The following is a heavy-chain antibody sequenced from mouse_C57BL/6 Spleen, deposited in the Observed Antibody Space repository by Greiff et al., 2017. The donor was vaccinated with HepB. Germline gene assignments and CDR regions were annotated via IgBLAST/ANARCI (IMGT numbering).Heavy chain of an antibody. CDR3: AKSVTGRAMDY. J-gene: IGHJ4*01. CDR1: GYTFTSYW. D-gene: IGHD2-1*01. V-gene: IGHV1-59*01. Sequence: QVQLKQPGAELVRPGTSVKLSCKASGYTFTSYWMHWVKQRPGQGLEWIGVIDPSDSYTNYNQKFKGKATLTVDTSSSTAYMQLSSLTSEDSAVYYCAKSVTGRAMDYWGQGTSVTVSS. CDR2: IDPSDSYT.